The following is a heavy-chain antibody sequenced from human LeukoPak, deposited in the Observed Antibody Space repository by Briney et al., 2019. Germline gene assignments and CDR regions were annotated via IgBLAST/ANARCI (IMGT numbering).Heavy chain of an antibody. CDR1: GYTFTGYY. D-gene: IGHD3-16*01. Sequence: ASVTVSCKASGYTFTGYYMHWVRQAPGQGLEWMGWINPNSGGTNYAQKFQGRVTMTRDTSISTAYMELSRLRSDDTAVYYCARGVWGIGGDFDIWGQGTMVTVSS. V-gene: IGHV1-2*02. CDR2: INPNSGGT. J-gene: IGHJ3*02. CDR3: ARGVWGIGGDFDI.